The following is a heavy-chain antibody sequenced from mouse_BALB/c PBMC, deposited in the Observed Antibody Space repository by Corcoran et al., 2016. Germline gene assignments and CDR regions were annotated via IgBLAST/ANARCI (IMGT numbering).Heavy chain of an antibody. CDR3: ARTGFAY. CDR2: INTYTGEP. CDR1: GYTLTNYG. J-gene: IGHJ3*01. Sequence: QIQLVQSGPELKQPGETGKISCKAAGYTLTNYGRNWVKQAPGKGLKWMGWINTYTGEPTYADDFKGRFAFSLETSASTAYLQINNLKNEDTATYFCARTGFAYWGQGTLVTVSA. V-gene: IGHV9-3-1*01.